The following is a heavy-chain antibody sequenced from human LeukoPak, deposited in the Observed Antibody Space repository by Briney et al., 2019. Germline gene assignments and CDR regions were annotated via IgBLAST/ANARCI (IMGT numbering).Heavy chain of an antibody. CDR3: ARESSGYFY. CDR2: ISSGSSFI. V-gene: IGHV3-21*01. CDR1: GFTFSTYS. J-gene: IGHJ4*02. Sequence: GGSLRLSCAASGFTFSTYSMNWVRQAPGKGLEWVSSISSGSSFIYYADSVKGRFTISRNNAKNSLFLQMNSLRAEDTAVYYCARESSGYFYWGQGTLVTVSS. D-gene: IGHD3-22*01.